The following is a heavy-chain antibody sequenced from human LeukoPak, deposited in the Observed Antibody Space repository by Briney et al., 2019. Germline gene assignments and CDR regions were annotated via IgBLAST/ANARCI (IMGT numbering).Heavy chain of an antibody. J-gene: IGHJ4*02. D-gene: IGHD6-19*01. CDR1: GDSISGYY. CDR2: IYYSGST. Sequence: SETLSLTCTVSGDSISGYYWSWIRQPPGKGLEWIGYIYYSGSTNYNPSLKSRVTISVDTSKSQFSLKLSTVTAADAAVYFCAGRSRSGWYYDYWGQGTLVTVSS. V-gene: IGHV4-59*01. CDR3: AGRSRSGWYYDY.